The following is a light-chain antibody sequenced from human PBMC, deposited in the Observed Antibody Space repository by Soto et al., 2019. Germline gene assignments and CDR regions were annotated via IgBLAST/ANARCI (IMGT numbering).Light chain of an antibody. V-gene: IGKV3-20*01. CDR1: QSVSSSY. CDR2: GVS. J-gene: IGKJ4*01. Sequence: EIVLTQSPGTLSLSPGERATLPCRASQSVSSSYLAWYQQKPGQAPRLLIYGVSSRATGIPDRFSGSGAGTDFTLTISRLEPEDFAVYYCQQYGDSPLTFGGGTKVDIK. CDR3: QQYGDSPLT.